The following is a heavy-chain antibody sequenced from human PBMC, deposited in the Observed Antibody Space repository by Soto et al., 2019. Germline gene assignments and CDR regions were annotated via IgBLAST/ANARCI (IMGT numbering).Heavy chain of an antibody. V-gene: IGHV3-23*01. D-gene: IGHD3-10*01. CDR2: ITNTGGDK. CDR3: ARASGESYPGSRVFDC. J-gene: IGHJ4*02. CDR1: GFTFSSYA. Sequence: EVQILESGGGLVQPGGSLRLSCATSGFTFSSYAMNWVRQAPGKGLEWVSTITNTGGDKLYAASVKGRFTVSRDNSKNTLYRQMNSLRAEDAAMYYCARASGESYPGSRVFDCWGQGTRVTVSS.